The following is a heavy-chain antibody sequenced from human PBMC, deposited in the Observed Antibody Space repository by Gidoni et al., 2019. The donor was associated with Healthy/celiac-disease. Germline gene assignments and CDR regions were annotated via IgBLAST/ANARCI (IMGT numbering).Heavy chain of an antibody. D-gene: IGHD2-2*01. V-gene: IGHV3-21*01. CDR2: ISSSSSYI. J-gene: IGHJ6*02. CDR1: GFTFSSYS. Sequence: EVQLVESGGGLVKPGGSLRLSCAASGFTFSSYSMNWVRQAPGKGLGWVSSISSSSSYIYYADAVKCRFTISRDNAKNSLYLQMNSLRAEDTAVYYCARILGYCSSTSCYHYYYYYGMDVWGQGTTVTVSS. CDR3: ARILGYCSSTSCYHYYYYYGMDV.